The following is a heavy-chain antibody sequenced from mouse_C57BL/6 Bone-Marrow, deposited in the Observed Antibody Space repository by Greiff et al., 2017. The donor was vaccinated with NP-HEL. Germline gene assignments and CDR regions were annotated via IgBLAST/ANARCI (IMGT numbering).Heavy chain of an antibody. Sequence: VQLQQSGPELVKPGASVKISCKASGYTFTDYYINWVKQRPGQGLEWIGWIFPGSGSTYYHEKFKGKATLTVDKSSSTAYMLLSSLTSEDSAVYFCARIWGRSYPYAMDYWGQGTSVTVSS. CDR1: GYTFTDYY. J-gene: IGHJ4*01. V-gene: IGHV1-75*01. CDR2: IFPGSGST. D-gene: IGHD1-1*01. CDR3: ARIWGRSYPYAMDY.